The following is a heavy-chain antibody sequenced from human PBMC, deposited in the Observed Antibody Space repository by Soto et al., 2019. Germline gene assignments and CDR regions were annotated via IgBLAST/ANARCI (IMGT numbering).Heavy chain of an antibody. CDR1: GASISTQS. V-gene: IGHV4-59*11. Sequence: PWETLSLTCTVSGASISTQSWNWIRQAPGKGLEWIGYLYYSGTTNYNPSLKSRVTISADTSKNQVSLKLTSVTAADTAVYFCARGLSWSPYFESWGQGILVTVSS. D-gene: IGHD3-3*01. J-gene: IGHJ4*02. CDR3: ARGLSWSPYFES. CDR2: LYYSGTT.